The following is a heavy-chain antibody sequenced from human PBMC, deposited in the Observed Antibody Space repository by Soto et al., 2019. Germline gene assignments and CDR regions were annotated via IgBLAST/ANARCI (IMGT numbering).Heavy chain of an antibody. Sequence: GASVKVSCKASGYTFITYAMHWVRQAPGQRLEWMGWINAENGNTKYSQKFQGRVTITRDTSASTAYMELSSLRSEDTAVYYCARDILGMLIIGVSDFWGQGTLVTVSS. CDR2: INAENGNT. D-gene: IGHD3-3*01. J-gene: IGHJ4*02. CDR1: GYTFITYA. V-gene: IGHV1-3*01. CDR3: ARDILGMLIIGVSDF.